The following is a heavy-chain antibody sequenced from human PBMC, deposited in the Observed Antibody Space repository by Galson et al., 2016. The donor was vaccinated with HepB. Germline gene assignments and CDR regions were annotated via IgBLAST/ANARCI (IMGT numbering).Heavy chain of an antibody. CDR3: ARAGGFLGWLPTPYYYGVDV. V-gene: IGHV3-7*03. J-gene: IGHJ6*02. CDR2: INQDETEK. Sequence: SLRLSCAASGFSFSSYWMSWVRQGPGKGLEWVANINQDETEKYYVDSMKGRFTISRDNAKKSLFLQMNSLRVGDTAVYYCARAGGFLGWLPTPYYYGVDVWGQGTTVTVSS. CDR1: GFSFSSYW. D-gene: IGHD3-3*01.